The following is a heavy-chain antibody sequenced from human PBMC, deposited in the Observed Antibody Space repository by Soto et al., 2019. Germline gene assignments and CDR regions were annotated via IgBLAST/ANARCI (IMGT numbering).Heavy chain of an antibody. V-gene: IGHV4-39*01. Sequence: SETLSLTCTVSGGSVSNSNYYWGWIRQSPGKGLEWIGSVYYRGRSYSKSSVKSRVTISVDTSKNQFSLNLDSVTASDTAVYFCVSQRTSVLTQAYFDYWGPGALVTVS. J-gene: IGHJ4*02. CDR2: VYYRGRS. CDR3: VSQRTSVLTQAYFDY. D-gene: IGHD2-8*01. CDR1: GGSVSNSNYY.